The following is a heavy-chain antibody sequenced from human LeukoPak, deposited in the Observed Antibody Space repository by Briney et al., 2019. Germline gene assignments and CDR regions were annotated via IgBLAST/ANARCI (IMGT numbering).Heavy chain of an antibody. CDR3: AKDSAFYYIDV. J-gene: IGHJ6*03. CDR1: GFIFSNYE. CDR2: IRYNGNNQ. V-gene: IGHV3-30*02. D-gene: IGHD3-10*01. Sequence: GGSLRLSCAASGFIFSNYELTWVRQAPGKGLEWVAFIRYNGNNQYYADSVKGRFTISRDNSKNTLYLQMNSLKGDDTAVYYCAKDSAFYYIDVWGKGTTVIISS.